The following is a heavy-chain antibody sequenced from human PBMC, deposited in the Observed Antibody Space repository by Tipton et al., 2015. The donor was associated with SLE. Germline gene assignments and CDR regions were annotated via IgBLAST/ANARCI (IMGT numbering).Heavy chain of an antibody. CDR1: GGSFSGNY. J-gene: IGHJ1*01. Sequence: TLSLTCAVNGGSFSGNYWIWIRQPPGKGLEWLGEINHSGSPNYNPSLKSRIAISVDTSKKQLSLRLSSVTAADTAAYYCARQGSGELVVVVAVTGALDYWGQGTLVTVSS. D-gene: IGHD2-15*01. V-gene: IGHV4-34*01. CDR2: INHSGSP. CDR3: ARQGSGELVVVVAVTGALDY.